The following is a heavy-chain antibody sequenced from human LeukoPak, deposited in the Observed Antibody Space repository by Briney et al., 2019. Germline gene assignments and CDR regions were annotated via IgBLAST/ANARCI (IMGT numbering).Heavy chain of an antibody. CDR1: GGTFSSYA. CDR3: ARPSQILGVVWGYYYGMDV. D-gene: IGHD3-3*01. CDR2: IIPIFGTA. J-gene: IGHJ6*02. Sequence: SVKVSCKASGGTFSSYAISWVRQAPGQGLEWMGGIIPIFGTANYAQKFQGRVTITADESTSTAYMELSSLRSEDTAVYYCARPSQILGVVWGYYYGMDVWGQGTTVTVSS. V-gene: IGHV1-69*13.